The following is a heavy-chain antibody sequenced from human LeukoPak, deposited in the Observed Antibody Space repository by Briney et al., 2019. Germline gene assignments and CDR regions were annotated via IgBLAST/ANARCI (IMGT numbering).Heavy chain of an antibody. Sequence: SEPLSLSCTVSGDSISGSNYHWGWIRQPPGKGLEWLGTVHYTGRAFYNPSLRGRTTVSVDTSKKEFSLKLTSVTAADTAVYYCAREPDAWGQGILVIVSS. CDR1: GDSISGSNYH. V-gene: IGHV4-39*07. CDR3: AREPDA. J-gene: IGHJ5*02. CDR2: VHYTGRA.